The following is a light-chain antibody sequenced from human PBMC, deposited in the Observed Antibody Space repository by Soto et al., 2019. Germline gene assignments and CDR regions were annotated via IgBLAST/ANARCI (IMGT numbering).Light chain of an antibody. J-gene: IGKJ1*01. CDR1: QTVSTS. CDR2: GAS. CDR3: HQYNNWWT. V-gene: IGKV3-15*01. Sequence: EFVLTQSPATLSVSPGERATLSCRASQTVSTSLAWYQQKPGRAPRLLIYGASTRASGVPARFSGSGSGTEFTLTISSLQSEDSAVYYCHQYNNWWTFGQGTKV.